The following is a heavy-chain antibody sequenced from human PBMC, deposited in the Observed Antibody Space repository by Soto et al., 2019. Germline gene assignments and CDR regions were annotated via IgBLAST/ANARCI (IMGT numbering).Heavy chain of an antibody. CDR3: VKGRVDTAYFDL. CDR1: GFTFSSHS. J-gene: IGHJ4*02. CDR2: TSPSGNSI. V-gene: IGHV3-48*02. Sequence: PGGSLRLSCAGSGFTFSSHSMYWVRQAPGKGLEWVSYTSPSGNSIQYADSVKGRFTISRDNARNSVSLQMNSLRDDDTAVYYCVKGRVDTAYFDLWGQGSLVTVSS. D-gene: IGHD2-21*01.